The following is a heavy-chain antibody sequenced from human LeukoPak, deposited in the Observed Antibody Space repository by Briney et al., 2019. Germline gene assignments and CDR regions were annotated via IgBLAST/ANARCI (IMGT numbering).Heavy chain of an antibody. J-gene: IGHJ4*02. D-gene: IGHD2-2*01. CDR3: AMGNCSSTSCPGGRYFDY. CDR2: IIPILGIA. V-gene: IGHV1-69*04. CDR1: GGTFSSYA. Sequence: ASVKVSCKASGGTFSSYAISWVRQAPGQGLEWMGRIIPILGIANYAQKFQGRVTITADKSTSTAYMELSSLRSEDTAVYYCAMGNCSSTSCPGGRYFDYWGQGTLATVSS.